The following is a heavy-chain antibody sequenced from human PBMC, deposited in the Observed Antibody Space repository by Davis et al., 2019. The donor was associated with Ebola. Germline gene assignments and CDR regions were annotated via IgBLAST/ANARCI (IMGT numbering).Heavy chain of an antibody. J-gene: IGHJ5*02. CDR3: ARGEWSRYSSSWYLGWEWFDP. Sequence: AASVKVSCKASGYTFTGYYMHWVRQAPGQGLEWMGRINPNSGGTNYAQKFQGGVTMTRDTSISTAYMELSRLRSDDTAVYYCARGEWSRYSSSWYLGWEWFDPWGQGTLVTVSS. D-gene: IGHD6-13*01. CDR2: INPNSGGT. CDR1: GYTFTGYY. V-gene: IGHV1-2*06.